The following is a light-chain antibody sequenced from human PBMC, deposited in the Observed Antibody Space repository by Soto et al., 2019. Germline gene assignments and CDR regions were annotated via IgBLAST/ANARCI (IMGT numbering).Light chain of an antibody. CDR1: QSVSSN. J-gene: IGKJ3*01. Sequence: EIVMTQSPATLSVSPGERATLSCRASQSVSSNLAWYQQKAGQAPRLLIDGESTRATGIPARFSGSGSGTEFTLTISSLQSEDFAVYYCHQYNNWSPGVTFGPGTKVDIK. CDR3: HQYNNWSPGVT. V-gene: IGKV3-15*01. CDR2: GES.